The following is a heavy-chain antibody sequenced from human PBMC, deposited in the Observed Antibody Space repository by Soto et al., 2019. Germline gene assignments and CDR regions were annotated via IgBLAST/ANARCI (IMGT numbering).Heavy chain of an antibody. J-gene: IGHJ4*02. CDR1: GFTFSTYS. CDR3: ARPTYYYDSSGPPAY. Sequence: PGGSLRLSCAASGFTFSTYSMNWVRQAPGKGLEWVSYISSSSSTIFYTDSVKGRFTVPRDNAKNSLYLQMNSLRAEDTAVYYYARPTYYYDSSGPPAYWGQGTLVTVSS. CDR2: ISSSSSTI. V-gene: IGHV3-48*01. D-gene: IGHD3-22*01.